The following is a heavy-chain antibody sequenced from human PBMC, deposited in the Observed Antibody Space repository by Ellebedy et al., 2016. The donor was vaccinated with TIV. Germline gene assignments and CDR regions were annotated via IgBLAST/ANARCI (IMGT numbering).Heavy chain of an antibody. Sequence: ASVKVSCXASGYIFISYNLNWVRQATGQGLEWMGWMNPNSGNTGDVQKFQGRVTLTRDTSITTAYLELSSLRSEDTAVYYCARWDSGFLSGVYYNYGMDVWGQGTTVTVSS. CDR3: ARWDSGFLSGVYYNYGMDV. D-gene: IGHD5-12*01. V-gene: IGHV1-8*01. CDR2: MNPNSGNT. CDR1: GYIFISYN. J-gene: IGHJ6*02.